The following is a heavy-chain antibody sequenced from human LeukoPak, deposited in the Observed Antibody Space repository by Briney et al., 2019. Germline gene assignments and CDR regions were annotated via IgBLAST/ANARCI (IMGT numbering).Heavy chain of an antibody. J-gene: IGHJ3*02. CDR1: GFTFSSYW. V-gene: IGHV3-7*01. CDR2: IKQDGSEK. Sequence: PGGSLRLSCAASGFTFSSYWMSWVRQAPGKGLEWVANIKQDGSEKYYVDSVKGRFTISRDNAKNSLYLQMNSLRAEDTAVYYCARDPQGYCSSTSCHGGAFDIWGQGTMVTVSS. D-gene: IGHD2-2*01. CDR3: ARDPQGYCSSTSCHGGAFDI.